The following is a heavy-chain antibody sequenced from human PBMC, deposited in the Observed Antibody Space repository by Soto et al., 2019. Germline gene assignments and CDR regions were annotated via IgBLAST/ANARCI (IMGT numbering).Heavy chain of an antibody. J-gene: IGHJ5*02. CDR1: GGSISSRSYF. Sequence: SETLSLTCTVSGGSISSRSYFWGWIRQSPGKGLEWIGNFYSGSTFYNPSLKSRVTISVDTSKNQFSLKLSSVTAADTAVYYCARSYYDSTGFAVDPWGQGTLVTVSS. CDR3: ARSYYDSTGFAVDP. D-gene: IGHD3-22*01. CDR2: FYSGST. V-gene: IGHV4-39*01.